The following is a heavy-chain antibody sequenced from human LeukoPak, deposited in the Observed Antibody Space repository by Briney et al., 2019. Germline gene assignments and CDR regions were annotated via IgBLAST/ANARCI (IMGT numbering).Heavy chain of an antibody. J-gene: IGHJ4*02. D-gene: IGHD5-18*01. CDR2: INWNGGST. V-gene: IGHV3-20*04. CDR1: GFTFDDYG. CDR3: ARGLDTAMANFDY. Sequence: GGSLRLSCAASGFTFDDYGMSWVRQTPGKGLEWVSGINWNGGSTGYADSVKGRFTISRDNAKNSLYLQMNSLRAEDTAVYYCARGLDTAMANFDYWGQGTLVTVSS.